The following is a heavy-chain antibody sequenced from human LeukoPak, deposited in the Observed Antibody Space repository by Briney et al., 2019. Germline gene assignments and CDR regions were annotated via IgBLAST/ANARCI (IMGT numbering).Heavy chain of an antibody. CDR1: GFIFSKYG. CDR3: ARWGIVGHDAFDL. J-gene: IGHJ3*01. D-gene: IGHD3-22*01. CDR2: IRHDGNEE. Sequence: GGSLRLSCAASGFIFSKYGMHWVRQAPGRGLEWLALIRHDGNEEWYVDSVRGRFTISRDNSKNTVFLQMNSLGADDTAVYYCARWGIVGHDAFDLWGQGTMVTVSS. V-gene: IGHV3-33*01.